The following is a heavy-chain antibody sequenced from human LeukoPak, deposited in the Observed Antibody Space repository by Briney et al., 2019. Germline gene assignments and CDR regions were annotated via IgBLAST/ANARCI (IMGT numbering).Heavy chain of an antibody. CDR3: VKGLDYVSPNYFDY. D-gene: IGHD3-16*01. V-gene: IGHV3-74*01. CDR1: GFPFSSYW. J-gene: IGHJ4*02. Sequence: PGGSLSLSCAASGFPFSSYWMHWVRQAPGRGLVWVARISSDGTTTNYADSVKGRFTISRDNSKNTLYLQMSSLRAEDTAVYYCVKGLDYVSPNYFDYWGQGTLVTVSS. CDR2: ISSDGTTT.